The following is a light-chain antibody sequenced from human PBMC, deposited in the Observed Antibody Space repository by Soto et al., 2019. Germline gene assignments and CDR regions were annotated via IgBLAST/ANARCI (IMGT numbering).Light chain of an antibody. Sequence: EIVLTQSPGTLSFSPGERATLSCRASQSVNSNHIAWYQQKPGQAPRLLIYGPSSRATGIPERFSGSGSGTDFTLSISRLELEDFAVYFCHQFGSSPQTFGHGTKVDIK. J-gene: IGKJ1*01. CDR1: QSVNSNH. V-gene: IGKV3-20*01. CDR2: GPS. CDR3: HQFGSSPQT.